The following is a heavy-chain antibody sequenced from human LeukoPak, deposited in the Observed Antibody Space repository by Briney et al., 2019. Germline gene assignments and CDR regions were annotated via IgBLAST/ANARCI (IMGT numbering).Heavy chain of an antibody. CDR3: ARGYSSIRGWFDP. J-gene: IGHJ5*02. CDR1: GGSISSSNW. V-gene: IGHV4-4*02. D-gene: IGHD6-13*01. CDR2: IYYSGST. Sequence: NPSGTLSLTCAVSGGSISSSNWWSWVRQPPGKGLEWIGYIYYSGSTNYNPSLNSRVTISLDTSKNQFSLKLSSVTAADTAVFYCARGYSSIRGWFDPWGQGTPVTVSS.